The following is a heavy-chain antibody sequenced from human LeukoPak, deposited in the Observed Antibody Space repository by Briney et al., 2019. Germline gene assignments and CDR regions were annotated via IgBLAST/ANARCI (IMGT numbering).Heavy chain of an antibody. CDR2: ISWNSGSI. CDR3: ARGGELSGYHYYMDV. V-gene: IGHV3-9*01. CDR1: GFTFDDYA. D-gene: IGHD1-26*01. Sequence: GGSLRLSCAASGFTFDDYAMHWVRQAPGKGMEWVSGISWNSGSIGYADSVKGRFTISRDNAKNSLYLQMNSLRAEDTAVYYCARGGELSGYHYYMDVWGKGTTVTVSS. J-gene: IGHJ6*03.